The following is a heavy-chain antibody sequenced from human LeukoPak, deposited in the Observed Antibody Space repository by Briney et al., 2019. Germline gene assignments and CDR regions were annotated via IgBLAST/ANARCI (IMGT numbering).Heavy chain of an antibody. CDR3: ARALGDYGDYHWFDP. V-gene: IGHV4-4*07. D-gene: IGHD4-17*01. CDR2: IYTSGST. Sequence: PSETLSLTCTVSGGSFSTYYWSWIRQPAGKGLEWIGRIYTSGSTNYNPSLKSRVTISVDTSKNQFSLKLSSVTAADTAVYYCARALGDYGDYHWFDPWGQGTLVTVSS. CDR1: GGSFSTYY. J-gene: IGHJ5*02.